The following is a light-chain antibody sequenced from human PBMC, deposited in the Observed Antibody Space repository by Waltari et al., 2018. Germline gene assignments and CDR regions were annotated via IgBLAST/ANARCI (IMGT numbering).Light chain of an antibody. CDR2: GAS. V-gene: IGKV3D-15*01. CDR3: HQYKTRPYT. J-gene: IGKJ2*01. Sequence: EIVMTQSPATLSVSPGESATLSCWASQTISSNLAWYQLKPGQAPKLLIFGASIRATGKPGRFSGSGSGTEFTLTISSLQSEDFAVYYCHQYKTRPYTFGQGTKLEIK. CDR1: QTISSN.